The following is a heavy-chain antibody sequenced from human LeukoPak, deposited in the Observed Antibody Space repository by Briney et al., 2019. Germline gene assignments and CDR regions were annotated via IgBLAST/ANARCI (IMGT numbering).Heavy chain of an antibody. J-gene: IGHJ4*02. CDR2: MNPNSGNT. D-gene: IGHD3-10*01. CDR3: ARGVLGELPGDY. CDR1: GYTFTSYD. V-gene: IGHV1-8*01. Sequence: ASVTVSCKASGYTFTSYDINWVRQATGQGLEWMGWMNPNSGNTGYAQKFQGRVTMTRNTSISTAYMELSSLRSEDTAVYYCARGVLGELPGDYWGQGTLVTVSS.